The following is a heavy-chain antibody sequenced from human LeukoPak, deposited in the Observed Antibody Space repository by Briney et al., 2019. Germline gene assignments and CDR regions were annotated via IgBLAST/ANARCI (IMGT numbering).Heavy chain of an antibody. J-gene: IGHJ4*02. CDR1: GGSFSGYY. CDR3: ARDGGYNWNYDC. Sequence: SETLSLTCAVYGGSFSGYYWSWIRQPPGKGLEWIGEINHSGSTNYNPSLKSRVTISVDTSKNEFSLRLNSMTAADTAVYYCARDGGYNWNYDCWGQGTLVTVFS. D-gene: IGHD1-7*01. CDR2: INHSGST. V-gene: IGHV4-34*01.